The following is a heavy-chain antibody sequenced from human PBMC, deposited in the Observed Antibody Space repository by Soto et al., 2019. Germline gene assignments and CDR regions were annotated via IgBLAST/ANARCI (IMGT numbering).Heavy chain of an antibody. CDR2: INHSGST. J-gene: IGHJ5*02. V-gene: IGHV4-34*01. Sequence: PSETLSLTCAVYGGSFSGYYWSWIRQPPGKGLEWIGEINHSGSTNYNPSLKSQVTISVDTSKNQFSLKLSSVTAADTAVYYCARGELVLLWFGEEYWFDPWGQGTLVTVSS. CDR1: GGSFSGYY. D-gene: IGHD3-10*01. CDR3: ARGELVLLWFGEEYWFDP.